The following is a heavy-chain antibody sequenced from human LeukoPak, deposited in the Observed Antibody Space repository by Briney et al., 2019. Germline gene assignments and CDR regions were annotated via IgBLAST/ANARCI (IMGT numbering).Heavy chain of an antibody. J-gene: IGHJ3*02. CDR3: ARDRCNSTTCASRGAFDI. D-gene: IGHD2-2*01. CDR1: GFTVSSNY. V-gene: IGHV4-38-2*02. Sequence: GSLRLSCAASGFTVSSNYMSWVRQAPGKGLEWIGSIYYSGSTCYNPSLKSRVTISVDTSKNQFSLKLSSVTAADTAVYYCARDRCNSTTCASRGAFDIWGQGTMVTVS. CDR2: IYYSGST.